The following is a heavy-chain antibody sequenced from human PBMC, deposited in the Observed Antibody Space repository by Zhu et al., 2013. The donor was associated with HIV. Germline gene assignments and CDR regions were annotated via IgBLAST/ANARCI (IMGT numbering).Heavy chain of an antibody. Sequence: LVQSGPEVKKPGASLKVSCKASGYSFDMFGITWVRQAPGKGLEWMGWMNTYHGDTTTAQTFQGRLIMTSDTSTRTAYMELSGLTYDDTAVYYCARPTDYHDGGSGVDPYRAFDLWGQGTGVIVSS. V-gene: IGHV1-18*01. CDR3: ARPTDYHDGGSGVDPYRAFDL. J-gene: IGHJ3*01. CDR2: MNTYHGDT. CDR1: GYSFDMFG. D-gene: IGHD2-15*01.